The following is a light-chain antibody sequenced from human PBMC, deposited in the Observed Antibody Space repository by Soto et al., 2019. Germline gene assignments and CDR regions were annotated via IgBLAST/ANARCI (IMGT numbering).Light chain of an antibody. CDR1: TSNIGAPYD. CDR3: AAWDDSLSGYV. V-gene: IGLV1-47*01. J-gene: IGLJ1*01. Sequence: QSVLTQPPSVSGAPGQRVSISCTGSTSNIGAPYDVHWYQHLPGTAPKLLIYRNNQRPSGVPDRFSGSKSGTSASLAISGLRSEDEADYYCAAWDDSLSGYVFGTGTKVTVL. CDR2: RNN.